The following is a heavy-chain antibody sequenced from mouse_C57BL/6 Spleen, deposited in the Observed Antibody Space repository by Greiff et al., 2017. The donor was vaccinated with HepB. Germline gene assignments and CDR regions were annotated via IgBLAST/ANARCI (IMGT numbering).Heavy chain of an antibody. CDR3: ARYPNWDGGAMDY. CDR1: GFTFTDYY. D-gene: IGHD4-1*02. CDR2: IRNKANGYTT. Sequence: EVKLMESGGGLVQPGGSLSLSCAASGFTFTDYYMSWVRQPPGKALEWLGFIRNKANGYTTEYSASVKGRFTISRENSQSILYLQMNALRAEDSATYYCARYPNWDGGAMDYWGQGTSVTVSS. J-gene: IGHJ4*01. V-gene: IGHV7-3*01.